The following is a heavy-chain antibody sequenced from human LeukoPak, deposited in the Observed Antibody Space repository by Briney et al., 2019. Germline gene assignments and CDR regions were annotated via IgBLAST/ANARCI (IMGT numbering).Heavy chain of an antibody. CDR3: ARALHPAISAGYYFDY. Sequence: SETLSLTCTVSGGSISSSSYYWGWIRQPPGKGLEWIGSIYYSGSTYYNPSLKSRVTISVDTSKNQFSLKLSSVTAADTAVYYCARALHPAISAGYYFDYWGQGTLVTVSS. CDR1: GGSISSSSYY. J-gene: IGHJ4*02. D-gene: IGHD2-2*02. V-gene: IGHV4-39*07. CDR2: IYYSGST.